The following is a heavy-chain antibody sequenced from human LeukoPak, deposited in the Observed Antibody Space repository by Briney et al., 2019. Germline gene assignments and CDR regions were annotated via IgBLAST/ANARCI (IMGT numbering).Heavy chain of an antibody. V-gene: IGHV1-18*01. CDR1: GGTFSSYA. Sequence: ASVKVSCKASGGTFSSYAISWVRQAPGQGLEWMGWISAYNGNTNYAQKLQGRVTMTTDTSTSTAYMELRSLRSDDTAVYYCARAYCSSTSCSRFHWFDPWGQGTLVTVSS. J-gene: IGHJ5*02. CDR3: ARAYCSSTSCSRFHWFDP. D-gene: IGHD2-2*01. CDR2: ISAYNGNT.